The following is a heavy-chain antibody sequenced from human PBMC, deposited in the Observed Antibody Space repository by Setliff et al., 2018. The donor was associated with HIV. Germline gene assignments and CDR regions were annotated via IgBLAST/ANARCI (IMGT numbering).Heavy chain of an antibody. V-gene: IGHV4-34*01. D-gene: IGHD6-13*01. CDR3: ARRGIAAAGSDS. Sequence: KPSETLSLTCAVYGGSFSDYYWSWIRQPPGKGLEWIGEINHSGSTNYNPSLKSRVTISVDTSKNQFSLKLNSVTAADTAVYYCARRGIAAAGSDSWGQGTLVTVSS. CDR1: GGSFSDYY. J-gene: IGHJ4*02. CDR2: INHSGST.